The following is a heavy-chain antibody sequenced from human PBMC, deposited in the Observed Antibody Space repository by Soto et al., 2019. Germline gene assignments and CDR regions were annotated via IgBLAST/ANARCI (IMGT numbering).Heavy chain of an antibody. V-gene: IGHV3-23*01. CDR1: GFIFSNYA. CDR2: ISVPDAGT. J-gene: IGHJ4*02. D-gene: IGHD3-22*01. CDR3: AKDAPGSGWLSDS. Sequence: EVYLLESGGGLVHPGESLRLSCAASGFIFSNYAMSWVRQAPGKGLEWVSTISVPDAGTAYADSVKGRFTISRDNSKNTLYLQMHSLRVEDTAVYYCAKDAPGSGWLSDSWGQGARVTVSS.